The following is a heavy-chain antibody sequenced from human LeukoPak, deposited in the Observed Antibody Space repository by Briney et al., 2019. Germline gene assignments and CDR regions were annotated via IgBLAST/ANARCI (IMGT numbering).Heavy chain of an antibody. CDR1: GFTVSSNS. CDR3: ARSGLSRFDY. CDR2: IYSGGNT. J-gene: IGHJ4*02. Sequence: GGSLRLSCTVSGFTVSSNSMSWVRQAPGKGLEWVSFIYSGGNTLYSDSVKGRFTISRDNSKNTLFLQMNSLRAEDTAVYYCARSGLSRFDYWGQGTLVTVSS. D-gene: IGHD4/OR15-4a*01. V-gene: IGHV3-53*01.